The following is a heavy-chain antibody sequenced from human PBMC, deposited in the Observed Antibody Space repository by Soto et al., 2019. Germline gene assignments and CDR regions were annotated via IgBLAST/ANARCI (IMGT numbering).Heavy chain of an antibody. J-gene: IGHJ6*02. CDR2: IHHSGST. V-gene: IGHV4-4*02. Sequence: PSETLSLTCTVSGDSVSSNSWWSWVRQPPGKGLEWIGEIHHSGSTNYNSSLTSRVSISIDKSKNQFSLNLYSVTAADAAVFYCARAPRGYGMDVWGQGTRVTVSS. CDR3: ARAPRGYGMDV. CDR1: GDSVSSNSW.